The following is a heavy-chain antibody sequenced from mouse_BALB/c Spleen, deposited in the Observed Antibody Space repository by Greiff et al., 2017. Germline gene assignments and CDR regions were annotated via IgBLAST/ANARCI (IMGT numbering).Heavy chain of an antibody. D-gene: IGHD2-2*01. CDR1: GYTFTSYW. CDR3: ARASIYYGYYWFAY. CDR2: IYPGDGDT. J-gene: IGHJ3*01. Sequence: QVQLQQSGAELARPGASVKLSCKASGYTFTSYWMQWVKQRPGQGLEWIGAIYPGDGDTRYTQKFKGKATLTADKSSSTAYMQLSSLASEDSAVYYCARASIYYGYYWFAYWGQGTLVTVSA. V-gene: IGHV1-87*01.